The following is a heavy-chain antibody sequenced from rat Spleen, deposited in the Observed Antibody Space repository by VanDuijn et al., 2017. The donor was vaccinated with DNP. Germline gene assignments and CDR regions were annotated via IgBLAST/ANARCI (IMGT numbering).Heavy chain of an antibody. V-gene: IGHV5-22*01. J-gene: IGHJ2*01. CDR2: ISHEGSST. CDR3: ARGNYPGINTFDY. CDR1: GFTFSDYY. Sequence: EVQLVESGGGLVQPGRSLRLSCAASGFTFSDYYMAWVRQAPKKGLKWVAYISHEGSSTYYGDYVKGRFTISRDNAKSTLYLQMNSLRSEDTATYYCARGNYPGINTFDYWGQGVMVTVSS. D-gene: IGHD1-4*01.